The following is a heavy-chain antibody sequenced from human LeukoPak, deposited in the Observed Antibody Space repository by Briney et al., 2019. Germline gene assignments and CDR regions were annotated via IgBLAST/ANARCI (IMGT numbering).Heavy chain of an antibody. Sequence: GGSLRLSCVASGFTLSSYVMHWVGQAPGKGLEWVAVISYDGNNNYYADSVKGRFTISRDNSKNTLYLQMNSLRAEDTAVYYCARQGAVAGYYFDYWGQGTLVTVSS. CDR2: ISYDGNNN. CDR1: GFTLSSYV. CDR3: ARQGAVAGYYFDY. V-gene: IGHV3-30*04. J-gene: IGHJ4*02. D-gene: IGHD6-19*01.